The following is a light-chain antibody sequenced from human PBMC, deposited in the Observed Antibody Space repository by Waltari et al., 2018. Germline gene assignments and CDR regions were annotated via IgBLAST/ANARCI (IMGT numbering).Light chain of an antibody. CDR1: ALPNKY. CDR3: YSTDRTGKQRV. Sequence: SHELTPPPSVSVSPGQTARITCSGDALPNKYGHWYQQKSGQAPVLVIYEDNKRRSGIPERFSGSSSGTMVTLTISGAQVEDEGDYYCYSTDRTGKQRVFGGGTKLTVL. J-gene: IGLJ2*01. CDR2: EDN. V-gene: IGLV3-10*01.